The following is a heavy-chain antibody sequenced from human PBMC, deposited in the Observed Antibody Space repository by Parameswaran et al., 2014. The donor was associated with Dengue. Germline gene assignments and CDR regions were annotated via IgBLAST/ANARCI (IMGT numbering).Heavy chain of an antibody. CDR2: ISSSSSYI. J-gene: IGHJ6*02. CDR3: ARVGDCSSTSCYPTGYYGMDV. Sequence: KWIRQPPGKGLEWVSSISSSSSYIYYADSVKGRFTISRDNAKNSLYLQMNSLRAEDTAVYYCARVGDCSSTSCYPTGYYGMDVWGQGTTVTVSS. D-gene: IGHD2-2*01. V-gene: IGHV3-21*01.